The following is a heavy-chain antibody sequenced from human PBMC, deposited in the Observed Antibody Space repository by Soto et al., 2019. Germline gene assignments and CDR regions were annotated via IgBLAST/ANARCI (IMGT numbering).Heavy chain of an antibody. CDR3: ARAAYCSGGSWYGCYAFDI. V-gene: IGHV4-59*01. CDR1: GGSISSYY. J-gene: IGHJ3*02. CDR2: IYYSGST. D-gene: IGHD2-15*01. Sequence: SETLSLTCTVSGGSISSYYWSWIRQPPGKGREWIGYIYYSGSTNYNPSLKSRVTISVDTSKNQFSLKLSSVTAADTAVYYCARAAYCSGGSWYGCYAFDIWGQGTMVTVSS.